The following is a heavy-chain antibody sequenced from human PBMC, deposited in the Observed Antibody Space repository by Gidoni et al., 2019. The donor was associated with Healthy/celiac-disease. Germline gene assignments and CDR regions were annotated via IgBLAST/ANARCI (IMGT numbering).Heavy chain of an antibody. CDR2: IYSGGST. J-gene: IGHJ4*02. Sequence: EVQLVESGGGLIQPGGSLRLSCAASGFTVSSNYMGWVRQAPGKGLEWVSVIYSGGSTYNADAVKGRFTISRDNSKNTLYLQMNSLRAEDTAVYYCARVVYGDYVFDYWGRGTLVTVSS. CDR3: ARVVYGDYVFDY. V-gene: IGHV3-53*01. D-gene: IGHD4-17*01. CDR1: GFTVSSNY.